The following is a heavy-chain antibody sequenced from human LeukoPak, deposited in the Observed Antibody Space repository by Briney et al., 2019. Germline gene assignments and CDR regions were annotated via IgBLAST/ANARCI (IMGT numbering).Heavy chain of an antibody. D-gene: IGHD3-22*01. CDR1: GFTFSSDW. J-gene: IGHJ4*02. CDR3: ARVGNYGSGGYFPDY. CDR2: IKPDGSAE. Sequence: PGGSLRLSCAASGFTFSSDWMTWVRQAPGKGLECVASIKPDGSAEHYLDSVKGRFTISRDNPQNSLYLQMSSLRAEDTAVYYCARVGNYGSGGYFPDYWGQGTLLTVPS. V-gene: IGHV3-7*01.